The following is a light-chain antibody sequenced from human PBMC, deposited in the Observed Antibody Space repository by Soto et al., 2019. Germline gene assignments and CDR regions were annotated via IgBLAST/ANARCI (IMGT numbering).Light chain of an antibody. CDR1: QGVRTS. V-gene: IGKV1-5*03. CDR2: EAS. J-gene: IGKJ1*01. CDR3: QQYDIYPWT. Sequence: DIQMTRSPSTLSASVGDRVTITCRASQGVRTSLAWYQQKPGKAPNLLVYEASILESGVPSRFSGSPSGTEFTLTISSLQPDDFAAYYCQQYDIYPWTFGHGTKVEIK.